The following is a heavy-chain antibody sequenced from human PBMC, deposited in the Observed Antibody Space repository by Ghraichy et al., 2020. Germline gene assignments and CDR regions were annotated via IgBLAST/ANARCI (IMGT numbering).Heavy chain of an antibody. CDR1: GGSISSRSYY. Sequence: SETLSLTCTVSGGSISSRSYYWGWVRQPPGKGLEWIGSIYYSGSTHYNPSLKSRVTIFVDTSRNQFSLKLRSVTAADTAVYYCASAYYDSSGYPFDYWGQGTLVTVSS. V-gene: IGHV4-39*01. CDR2: IYYSGST. J-gene: IGHJ4*02. D-gene: IGHD3-22*01. CDR3: ASAYYDSSGYPFDY.